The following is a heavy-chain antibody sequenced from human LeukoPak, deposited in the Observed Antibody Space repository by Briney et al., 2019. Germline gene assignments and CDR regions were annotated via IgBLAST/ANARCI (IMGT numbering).Heavy chain of an antibody. J-gene: IGHJ4*02. CDR2: IHYSGST. CDR3: ARPYRSGWSGSFDY. D-gene: IGHD6-19*01. CDR1: GGSISSYY. V-gene: IGHV4-59*01. Sequence: ESSETLSLTCTVSGGSISSYYWSWIRQPPGKGLXXXGNIHYSGSTRYNPSLKSRVTMSLDTSRNQLSLKMSSVTAADTAVYYCARPYRSGWSGSFDYWGQGTLVSVSP.